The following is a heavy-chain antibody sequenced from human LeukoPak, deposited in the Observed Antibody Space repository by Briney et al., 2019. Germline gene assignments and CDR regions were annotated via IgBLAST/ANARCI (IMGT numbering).Heavy chain of an antibody. D-gene: IGHD4-17*01. CDR1: GGSISSYY. V-gene: IGHV4-59*12. J-gene: IGHJ3*02. CDR3: ARNYGDYSGDAFDI. CDR2: IYYSGST. Sequence: PSETLSLTCTVSGGSISSYYWSWIRQPPGKGLEWIGYIYYSGSTNYNPSLKSRVTISVDTSKNQFSLKLSSVTAADTAVYYCARNYGDYSGDAFDIWGQGTMVTVSS.